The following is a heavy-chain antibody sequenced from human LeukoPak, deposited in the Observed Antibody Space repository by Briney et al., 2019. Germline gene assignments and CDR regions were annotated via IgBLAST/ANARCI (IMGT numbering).Heavy chain of an antibody. CDR3: ARGADYHSGSYYAFDV. CDR1: GFTFSNYE. Sequence: GGSLRLSCAASGFTFSNYEMNWVRQAPGKGLEWVSYIFRGGTVIYYADSVKGRFTISRDDAKNSLYLQMNSLRAEDTAVYYCARGADYHSGSYYAFDVWGQGTMATVSS. CDR2: IFRGGTVI. V-gene: IGHV3-48*03. D-gene: IGHD3-10*01. J-gene: IGHJ3*01.